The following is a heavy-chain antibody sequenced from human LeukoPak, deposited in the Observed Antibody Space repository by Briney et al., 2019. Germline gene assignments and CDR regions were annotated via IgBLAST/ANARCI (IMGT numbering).Heavy chain of an antibody. V-gene: IGHV4-4*07. CDR3: ARGLPYYYDSSGYYDY. J-gene: IGHJ4*02. Sequence: SETLSLTCTVSGGSIRSCYWSWIRQPAEKGLEWIGRIYISGSTNYNPSLKSRVTMSVDTSKNQFSLKLSSVTAADTAVYYCARGLPYYYDSSGYYDYWGQGTLVTVSS. CDR2: IYISGST. CDR1: GGSIRSCY. D-gene: IGHD3-22*01.